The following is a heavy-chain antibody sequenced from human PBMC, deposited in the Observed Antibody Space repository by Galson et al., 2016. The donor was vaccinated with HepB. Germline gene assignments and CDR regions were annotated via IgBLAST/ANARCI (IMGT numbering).Heavy chain of an antibody. CDR1: GFAFSSYA. CDR2: IGGSGVTT. V-gene: IGHV3-23*01. D-gene: IGHD3-22*01. CDR3: AKDWSIVTMIVPVAFDI. J-gene: IGHJ3*02. Sequence: LRLSCAASGFAFSSYAMSWVRQAPGKGLEWVSGIGGSGVTTYYADSVKGRFTISSNNSKNKLYLQMNSLRAEDTAVYYCAKDWSIVTMIVPVAFDIWGQGTMVTVSS.